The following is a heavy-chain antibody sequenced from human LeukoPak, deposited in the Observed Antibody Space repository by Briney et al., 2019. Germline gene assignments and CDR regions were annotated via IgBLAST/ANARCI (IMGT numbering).Heavy chain of an antibody. CDR3: ARFGTTSGRGFDP. CDR1: GYSISSSYS. CDR2: ISHTGTI. Sequence: SETLSLTCAVSGYSISSSYSWGWIRQPPGKGLEWVGTISHTGTIYYNPSLKSRVAISPDTSKNQFSLKLSSVTAADTAVYYCARFGTTSGRGFDPWGQGTLVTVSS. J-gene: IGHJ5*02. D-gene: IGHD2-2*01. V-gene: IGHV4-38-2*01.